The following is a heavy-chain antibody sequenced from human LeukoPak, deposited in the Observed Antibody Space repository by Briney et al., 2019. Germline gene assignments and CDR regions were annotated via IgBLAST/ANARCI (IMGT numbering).Heavy chain of an antibody. D-gene: IGHD4-17*01. CDR3: ARKGGGTTVSPWYYYYMDV. Sequence: PGGSLRLSCAASGFTFSSYSMNWVRQAPGKGLEWVSSISSSSSYIYYADSVKGRFTISRDNAKNSLYLQMNSLRAEDTAVYYCARKGGGTTVSPWYYYYMDVWGKGTTVTVSS. CDR1: GFTFSSYS. J-gene: IGHJ6*03. V-gene: IGHV3-21*01. CDR2: ISSSSSYI.